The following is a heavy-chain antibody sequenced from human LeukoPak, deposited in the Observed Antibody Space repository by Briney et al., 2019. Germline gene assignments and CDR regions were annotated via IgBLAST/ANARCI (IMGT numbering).Heavy chain of an antibody. V-gene: IGHV3-30*18. D-gene: IGHD3-22*01. CDR1: GRFMFGSYG. J-gene: IGHJ4*02. Sequence: PGGSLRLSCTASGRFMFGSYGMHWVRQAPGKGLEWVAVISHTASMKVYAESVKGRFTVSRDNSKSTLYLQMNSLRPEDTALYYCAKSTRYYDSSGYVELWGQGTLVTVSS. CDR3: AKSTRYYDSSGYVEL. CDR2: ISHTASMK.